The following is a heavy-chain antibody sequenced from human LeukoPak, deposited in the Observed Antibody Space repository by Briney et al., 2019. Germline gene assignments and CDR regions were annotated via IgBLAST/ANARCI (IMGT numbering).Heavy chain of an antibody. CDR2: INHSGST. Sequence: SETLSLTCAVYGGSFSGYYWSWIRQPPGKGLEWIGEINHSGSTNYNPSLKSRVTISVDTSKNQFSLKLSSVTAADTAVYYCSAAAVGSNNWFDPWGQGTLVTVSS. V-gene: IGHV4-34*03. D-gene: IGHD6-13*01. CDR3: SAAAVGSNNWFDP. J-gene: IGHJ5*02. CDR1: GGSFSGYY.